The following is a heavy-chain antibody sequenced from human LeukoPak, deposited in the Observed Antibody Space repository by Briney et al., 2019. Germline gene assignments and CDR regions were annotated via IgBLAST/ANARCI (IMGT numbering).Heavy chain of an antibody. V-gene: IGHV3-30*04. J-gene: IGHJ3*02. Sequence: GGCLRLSCAASGFTFSTFVMHWVRQAPGKGLEWVAAISQADTNKYYIDSVKGRFTISRDNSRKTLDLQMNSLRTEDTAIYQCVRETDGFDIWGQGKIGTVSS. CDR3: VRETDGFDI. CDR1: GFTFSTFV. CDR2: ISQADTNK.